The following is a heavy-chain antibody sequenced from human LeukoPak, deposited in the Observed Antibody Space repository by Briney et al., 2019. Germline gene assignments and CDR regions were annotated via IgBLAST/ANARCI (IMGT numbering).Heavy chain of an antibody. CDR1: GYTFTSYY. D-gene: IGHD6-19*01. J-gene: IGHJ6*04. V-gene: IGHV1-46*01. CDR2: INPSGGST. CDR3: AALAVAGTGDYYYYGMDV. Sequence: ASVKVSSKASGYTFTSYYMHWVRPAPRQGLEWMGIINPSGGSTSYSQKFQGRVTMTRDTSTSTVYMELSSLRSEDTAVYYCAALAVAGTGDYYYYGMDVWGKGTTVTVSS.